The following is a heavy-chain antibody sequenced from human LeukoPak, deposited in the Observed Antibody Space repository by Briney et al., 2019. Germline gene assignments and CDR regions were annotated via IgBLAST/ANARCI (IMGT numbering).Heavy chain of an antibody. CDR1: GFNLNSYW. D-gene: IGHD2/OR15-2a*01. CDR3: TTFYSRLTDY. V-gene: IGHV3-7*05. Sequence: GGSLRLSCAASGFNLNSYWISWVRQAPGKGLEWLANINQDGSEKYCVDSVKGRFTISRDNAKNSLYLQMNSLRAEDTAVYYCTTFYSRLTDYWGQGTLVTVSS. J-gene: IGHJ4*02. CDR2: INQDGSEK.